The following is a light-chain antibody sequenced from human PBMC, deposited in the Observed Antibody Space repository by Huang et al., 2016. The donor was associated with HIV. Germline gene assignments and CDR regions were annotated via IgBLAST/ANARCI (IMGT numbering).Light chain of an antibody. J-gene: IGKJ4*01. CDR3: QQRRNWLT. Sequence: EIVLTQSPATLSLSPGERATLSCRASQSITNYLAWYQHKPCQAPRLLIYDSSTRATGIPGRFSGSGSGTDFTLTISSLEPEDFAVYYCQQRRNWLTFGGGTKVEIK. CDR2: DSS. V-gene: IGKV3-11*01. CDR1: QSITNY.